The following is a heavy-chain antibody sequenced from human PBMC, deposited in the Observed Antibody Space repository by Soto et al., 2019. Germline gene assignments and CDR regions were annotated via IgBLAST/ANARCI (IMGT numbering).Heavy chain of an antibody. CDR3: ASRYSSSWYSSDYYYYGMDV. J-gene: IGHJ6*02. CDR2: IYYSGST. CDR1: GGSISSSSYY. V-gene: IGHV4-39*01. Sequence: SETLSLTCTVSGGSISSSSYYWGWIRQPPGKGLEWIGSIYYSGSTYYNPSLKSRVTISVDTSKNQFSLKLSSVTAADTAVYYCASRYSSSWYSSDYYYYGMDVWGQGTTVTVSS. D-gene: IGHD6-13*01.